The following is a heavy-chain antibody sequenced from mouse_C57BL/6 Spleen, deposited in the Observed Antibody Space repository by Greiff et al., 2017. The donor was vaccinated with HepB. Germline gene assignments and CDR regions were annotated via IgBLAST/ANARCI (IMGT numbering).Heavy chain of an antibody. V-gene: IGHV1-64*01. D-gene: IGHD2-5*01. Sequence: QVHVKQPGAELVKPGASVKLSCKASGYTFTSYWMHWVKQRPGQGLEWIGMIHPNSGSTNYNEKFKSKATLTVDKSSSTAYMQLSSLTSEDSAVYYCARETYYSNYEYFDVWGTGTTVTVSS. CDR2: IHPNSGST. J-gene: IGHJ1*03. CDR1: GYTFTSYW. CDR3: ARETYYSNYEYFDV.